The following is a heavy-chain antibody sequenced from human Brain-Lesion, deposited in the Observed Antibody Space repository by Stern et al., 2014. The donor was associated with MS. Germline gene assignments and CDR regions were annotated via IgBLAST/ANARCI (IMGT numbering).Heavy chain of an antibody. CDR3: ARYDDTSGYYQVGGLDY. Sequence: QLQLQESGPGLVKPSGTLSLTCAVSGGSISSSHWWTWVRQPPGKGLEWIGEIYHSGIANYNPSLKSRFTMSVDKSKNQFSLKLNSVTAADTAIYFCARYDDTSGYYQVGGLDYWGQGTLVSVSS. CDR2: IYHSGIA. J-gene: IGHJ4*02. V-gene: IGHV4-4*02. D-gene: IGHD3-22*01. CDR1: GGSISSSHW.